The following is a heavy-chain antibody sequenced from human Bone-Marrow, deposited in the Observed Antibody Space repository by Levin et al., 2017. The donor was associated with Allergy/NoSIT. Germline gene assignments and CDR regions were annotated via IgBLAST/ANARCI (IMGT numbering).Heavy chain of an antibody. J-gene: IGHJ4*02. Sequence: SETLSLTCAVSGYSISSGYYWGWIRQPPGKGLEWIGSIYHSGSTYYNPSLKSRVTISVDTSKNQFSLKLSSVTAADTAVYYCARGFASGWFIPFDYWGQGTLVTVSS. CDR3: ARGFASGWFIPFDY. CDR1: GYSISSGYY. CDR2: IYHSGST. D-gene: IGHD6-19*01. V-gene: IGHV4-38-2*01.